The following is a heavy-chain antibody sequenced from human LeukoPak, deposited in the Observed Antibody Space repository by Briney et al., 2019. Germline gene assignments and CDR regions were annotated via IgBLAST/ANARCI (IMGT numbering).Heavy chain of an antibody. D-gene: IGHD4-11*01. CDR3: ARALSNPPYYNYYMDV. Sequence: ASVKVSCKASGGTFSSYAISWVRQAPGQGLEWMGGIIPIFGTANYAQKFQGRVTITTDESTSTAYMELSSLRSEDTAVYYCARALSNPPYYNYYMDVWGKGTTVTVSS. CDR2: IIPIFGTA. J-gene: IGHJ6*03. V-gene: IGHV1-69*05. CDR1: GGTFSSYA.